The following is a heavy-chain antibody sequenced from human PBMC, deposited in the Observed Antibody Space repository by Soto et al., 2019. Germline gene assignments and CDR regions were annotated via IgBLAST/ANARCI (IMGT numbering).Heavy chain of an antibody. CDR1: GGSISSGGTGSY. J-gene: IGHJ4*02. CDR3: ASGHDAYKVRY. D-gene: IGHD1-1*01. CDR2: IYYTGNT. Sequence: QVQLQESGPGLVKPSQTLSLTCTVSGGSISSGGTGSYWTWIRQLPGKGLEWIGYIYYTGNTYYNPSNKSSPTISIDTSENQFSLKLTSVTAADTAVYFCASGHDAYKVRYWGQGTLVTVSS. V-gene: IGHV4-31*03.